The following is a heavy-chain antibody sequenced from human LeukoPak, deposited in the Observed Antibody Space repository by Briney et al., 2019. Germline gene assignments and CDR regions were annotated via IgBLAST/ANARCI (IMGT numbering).Heavy chain of an antibody. CDR3: ARQEDSSGYYYYY. V-gene: IGHV1-46*01. CDR2: INPSGGYT. CDR1: GYTFSNYY. D-gene: IGHD3-22*01. Sequence: ASVKVSCKASGYTFSNYYMHWVRQAPGQGLEWMGIINPSGGYTTYAQKFQGRVTMTRDTSTSTVSMELSSLRSEDAAVYFCARQEDSSGYYYYYWGQGTLVTVSS. J-gene: IGHJ4*02.